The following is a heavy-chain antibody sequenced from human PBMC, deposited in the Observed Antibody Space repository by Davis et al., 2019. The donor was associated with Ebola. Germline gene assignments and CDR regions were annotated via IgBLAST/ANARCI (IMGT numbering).Heavy chain of an antibody. Sequence: GGSLRLSCAASGFTFSSYSMNWVRQAPGKGLEWVSSISSSSSYIYYADSVKGRFTISRDNSKNTLYLQMNSLRAEDTAVYYCAREQTTVTTRFFDYWGQGTLVTVSS. CDR3: AREQTTVTTRFFDY. V-gene: IGHV3-21*01. J-gene: IGHJ4*02. CDR2: ISSSSSYI. CDR1: GFTFSSYS. D-gene: IGHD4-11*01.